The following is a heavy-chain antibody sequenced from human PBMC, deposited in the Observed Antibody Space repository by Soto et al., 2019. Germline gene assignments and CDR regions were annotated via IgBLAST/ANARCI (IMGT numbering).Heavy chain of an antibody. Sequence: GGSLRLSCAASGFTFSSYAMSWVRQAPGKGLEWVSAISGSGGSTYYADSVKGRFTISRDNSKNTLYLQMNSLRAEDTAVYYCAKDKNIVVVTARFDYWGQGTLVTASS. CDR1: GFTFSSYA. J-gene: IGHJ4*02. CDR2: ISGSGGST. D-gene: IGHD2-21*02. V-gene: IGHV3-23*01. CDR3: AKDKNIVVVTARFDY.